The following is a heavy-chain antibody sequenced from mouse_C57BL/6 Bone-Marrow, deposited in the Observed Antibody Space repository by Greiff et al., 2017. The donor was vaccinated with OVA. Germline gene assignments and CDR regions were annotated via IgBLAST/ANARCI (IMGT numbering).Heavy chain of an antibody. CDR3: ARPGITTVVSPLFDY. D-gene: IGHD1-1*01. Sequence: EVQVVESGGGLVKPGGSLKLSCAASGFTFSDYGMHWVRQAPEKGLEWVAYISSGSSTIYYADTVKGRFTISRDNAKNTLFLQMTSLRSEDTAMYYCARPGITTVVSPLFDYWGQGTTLTVSS. CDR1: GFTFSDYG. J-gene: IGHJ2*01. V-gene: IGHV5-17*01. CDR2: ISSGSSTI.